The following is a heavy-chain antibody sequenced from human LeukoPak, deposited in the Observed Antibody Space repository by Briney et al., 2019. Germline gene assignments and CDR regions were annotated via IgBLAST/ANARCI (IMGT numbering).Heavy chain of an antibody. CDR3: ARGSELLHYYYYYMDV. Sequence: GGSLRLSCTVSGFTFSNAWMSWVRQAPGKGLEWVANIKQDGSEKYYVDSAKGRFTISRDNAKNSLYLQMNSLRAEDTAVYYCARGSELLHYYYYYMDVWGKGTTVTISS. J-gene: IGHJ6*03. V-gene: IGHV3-7*01. CDR1: GFTFSNAW. D-gene: IGHD1-26*01. CDR2: IKQDGSEK.